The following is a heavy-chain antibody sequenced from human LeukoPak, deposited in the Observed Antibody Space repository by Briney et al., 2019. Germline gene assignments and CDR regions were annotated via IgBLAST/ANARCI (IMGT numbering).Heavy chain of an antibody. D-gene: IGHD3-22*01. Sequence: SVKVSCKASGGTFSSYAISWVRQAPGQGLEWMGGIIPIFGTANYAQKFQGRVTITADESASTAYMELSSLRSEDTVVYYCARGEYDSSGYSPDWGQGTLVTVSS. V-gene: IGHV1-69*13. CDR2: IIPIFGTA. CDR1: GGTFSSYA. CDR3: ARGEYDSSGYSPD. J-gene: IGHJ4*02.